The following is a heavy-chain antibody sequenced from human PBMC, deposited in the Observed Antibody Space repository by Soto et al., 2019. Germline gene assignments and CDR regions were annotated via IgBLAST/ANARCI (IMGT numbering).Heavy chain of an antibody. CDR2: IKFDGTDI. D-gene: IGHD3-10*01. J-gene: IGHJ4*02. Sequence: EVQLVESGGGLVQPGGSLRLSCAASGFIFSSYWMHWVRQAPGKGLVWISRIKFDGTDITYEDSVKGRFTVSRDNARNTLYLQMDSLTAEGTAVYYCTKGGPYYSVPFYQWGQGTVVTVSS. CDR3: TKGGPYYSVPFYQ. CDR1: GFIFSSYW. V-gene: IGHV3-74*01.